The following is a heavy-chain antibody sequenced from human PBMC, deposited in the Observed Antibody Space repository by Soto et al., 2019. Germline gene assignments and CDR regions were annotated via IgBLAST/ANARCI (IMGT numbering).Heavy chain of an antibody. CDR2: IYHSGST. CDR1: GGSISSSNW. J-gene: IGHJ4*02. V-gene: IGHV4-4*02. Sequence: SETLSLTCAVSGGSISSSNWWSWVRQPPGKGLEWIGEIYHSGSTNYNPSLKSRVTISVDKSKNQFSLKLSSVTAADTAVYYCARYPKWSGYDLNDYWGQGTLVTVSS. D-gene: IGHD5-12*01. CDR3: ARYPKWSGYDLNDY.